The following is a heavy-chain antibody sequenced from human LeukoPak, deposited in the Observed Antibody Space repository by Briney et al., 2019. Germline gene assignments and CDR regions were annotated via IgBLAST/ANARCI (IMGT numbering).Heavy chain of an antibody. J-gene: IGHJ4*02. D-gene: IGHD6-13*01. CDR1: GGTFSSYA. Sequence: SVKVSCKASGGTFSSYAISWVRQAPGQGLEWMGGIIPIFGTASYAQKFQGRVTITTDESTSTAYMELSSLRSEDTAVYYCARGSGIASYYFDYWGQGTLVAVSS. CDR3: ARGSGIASYYFDY. V-gene: IGHV1-69*05. CDR2: IIPIFGTA.